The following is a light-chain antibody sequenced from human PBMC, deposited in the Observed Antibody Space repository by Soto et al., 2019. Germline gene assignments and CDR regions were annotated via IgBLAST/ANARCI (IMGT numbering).Light chain of an antibody. J-gene: IGLJ3*02. CDR2: EVN. Sequence: QSALTQPASVSGSPGQSITISCTGTSGDVGSYYLVSWYQQHPGKGPKLLIYEVNKRPSGASNRFSGSKSDNTASLTISGLQPEDEATFYCCSYAGGSTWVFGGVTKLTVL. V-gene: IGLV2-23*02. CDR3: CSYAGGSTWV. CDR1: SGDVGSYYL.